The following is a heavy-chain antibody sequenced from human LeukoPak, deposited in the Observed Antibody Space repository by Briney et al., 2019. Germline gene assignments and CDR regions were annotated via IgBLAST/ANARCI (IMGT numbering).Heavy chain of an antibody. CDR1: GFTFDDYA. J-gene: IGHJ4*02. CDR2: ISWNSGTM. V-gene: IGHV3-9*03. CDR3: AKDKNQWVVGPLDS. D-gene: IGHD6-19*01. Sequence: GGSLRLSCTASGFTFDDYAMHWVRQVPGKGLEWVSGISWNSGTMGYADSVKGRFTISRDNTKNSLYLQMNSLRAEDMAFYYCAKDKNQWVVGPLDSWGQGTLVTVSS.